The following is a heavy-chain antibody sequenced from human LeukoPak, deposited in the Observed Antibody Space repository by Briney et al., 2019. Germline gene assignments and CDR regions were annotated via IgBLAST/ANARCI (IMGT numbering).Heavy chain of an antibody. V-gene: IGHV3-30*02. Sequence: GGSLRLSCAASGFTFSSYAMSWVRQAPGKGLEWVAFIRYDGSNKYYADSVKGRFTISRDNSKNTLYLQMNSLRAEDTAVYYCAKVCYPRAWVFAFDIWGQGTMVTVSS. J-gene: IGHJ3*02. CDR3: AKVCYPRAWVFAFDI. CDR2: IRYDGSNK. CDR1: GFTFSSYA. D-gene: IGHD3-16*02.